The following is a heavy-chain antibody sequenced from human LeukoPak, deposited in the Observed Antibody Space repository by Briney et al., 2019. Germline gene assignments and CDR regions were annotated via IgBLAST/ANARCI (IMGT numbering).Heavy chain of an antibody. CDR3: ATYGSGSYYTPFDY. CDR2: INPSGGST. J-gene: IGHJ4*02. D-gene: IGHD3-10*01. Sequence: ASVKVSCKASGYTFTSYYMHWVRQAPGQGLEWMGIINPSGGSTSYAQKFQGRVTMTEDTSTDTAYMELSSLRSEDTAVYYCATYGSGSYYTPFDYWGQGTLVTVSS. V-gene: IGHV1-46*01. CDR1: GYTFTSYY.